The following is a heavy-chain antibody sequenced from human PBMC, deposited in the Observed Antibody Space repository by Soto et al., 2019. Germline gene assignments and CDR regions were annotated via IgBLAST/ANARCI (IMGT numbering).Heavy chain of an antibody. CDR3: ARVNSSSWYDYYYYYMDV. D-gene: IGHD6-13*01. Sequence: GGSLRLSCAASGFTFSDYYMSWIRQAPGKGLEWVSYISSSGSTIYYADSVKGRFTISRDNAKNSLYLQMNSLRAEDTAVYYCARVNSSSWYDYYYYYMDVWGKGTTVTVSS. V-gene: IGHV3-11*01. CDR1: GFTFSDYY. J-gene: IGHJ6*03. CDR2: ISSSGSTI.